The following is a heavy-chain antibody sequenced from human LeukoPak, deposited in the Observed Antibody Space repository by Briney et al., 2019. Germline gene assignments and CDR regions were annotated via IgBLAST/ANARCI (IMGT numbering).Heavy chain of an antibody. Sequence: GGSLRLSCAASGFTVSSYDMSCVRQAPGNGLEWVSFIVGSGDSTYYAGSVEGWLTISRDNSKNTLDIQMNSLRAEDKAVYYCAKDLSDYGVRYYSYYGMDVWGQGTTVTVSS. CDR3: AKDLSDYGVRYYSYYGMDV. CDR2: IVGSGDST. V-gene: IGHV3-23*01. CDR1: GFTVSSYD. D-gene: IGHD4-17*01. J-gene: IGHJ6*02.